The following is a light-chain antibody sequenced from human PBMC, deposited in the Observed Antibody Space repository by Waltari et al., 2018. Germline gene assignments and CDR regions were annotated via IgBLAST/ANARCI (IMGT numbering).Light chain of an antibody. Sequence: DIQMTQSPSSLSASVGDRVTITCRASQSITIYLNWYQHKPGKAPKLLIYAASILQGGVPTRFSGSGSGTDFNLTISTLQPEDFATYYCQQSYSALTFGGGTKVEIK. CDR2: AAS. CDR1: QSITIY. CDR3: QQSYSALT. V-gene: IGKV1-39*01. J-gene: IGKJ4*01.